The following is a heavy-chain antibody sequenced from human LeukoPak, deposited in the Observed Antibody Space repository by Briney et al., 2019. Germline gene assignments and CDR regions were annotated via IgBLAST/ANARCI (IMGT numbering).Heavy chain of an antibody. Sequence: GGSLRLSCAASGFTFSSYAMHWVRQAPGKGLEWVAVISYDGSNKYYADSVKGRFTISRDNSKNTLYLQMNSLRAEDTALYYCARDHYGEAYFDYWGQGTLVTVSS. V-gene: IGHV3-30*04. D-gene: IGHD3-10*01. J-gene: IGHJ4*02. CDR1: GFTFSSYA. CDR2: ISYDGSNK. CDR3: ARDHYGEAYFDY.